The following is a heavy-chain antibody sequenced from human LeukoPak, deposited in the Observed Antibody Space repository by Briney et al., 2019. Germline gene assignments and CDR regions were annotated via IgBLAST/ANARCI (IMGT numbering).Heavy chain of an antibody. CDR1: GGSISSGGYS. D-gene: IGHD4-17*01. Sequence: SQTLSLTCAVSGGSISSGGYSWSWIRQPPGRGLEWIGYIYHSGSTYYNPSLKSRVTISVDRSKNQFSLKLSSVTAADTAVYYCARDSYGDYDYWGQGTLVTVSS. V-gene: IGHV4-30-2*01. CDR3: ARDSYGDYDY. CDR2: IYHSGST. J-gene: IGHJ4*02.